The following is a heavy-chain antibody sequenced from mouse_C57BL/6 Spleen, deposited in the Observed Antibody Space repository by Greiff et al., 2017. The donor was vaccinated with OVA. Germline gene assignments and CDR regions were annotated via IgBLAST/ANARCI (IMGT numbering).Heavy chain of an antibody. CDR1: GYTFTDYY. CDR2: INPNNGGT. D-gene: IGHD1-1*01. J-gene: IGHJ3*01. Sequence: VQLQQSGPELVKPGASVKISCKASGYTFTDYYMNWVKQSHGKSLEWIGDINPNNGGTSYNQKFKGKATLTVDKSSSTAYMELRSLTSEDSAVYYCARGDYYGSSYSFAYWGQGTLVTVSA. CDR3: ARGDYYGSSYSFAY. V-gene: IGHV1-26*01.